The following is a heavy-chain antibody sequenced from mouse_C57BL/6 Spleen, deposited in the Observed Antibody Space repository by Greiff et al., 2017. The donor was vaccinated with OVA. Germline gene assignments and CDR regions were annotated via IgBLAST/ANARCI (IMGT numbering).Heavy chain of an antibody. CDR1: GFSLTSYG. D-gene: IGHD2-1*01. CDR2: IWSGGST. V-gene: IGHV2-4*01. J-gene: IGHJ4*01. CDR3: AKNRGIYYGNKRDAMDY. Sequence: VMLVESGPGLVQPSQSLSITCTVSGFSLTSYGVHWVRQPPGKGLEWLGVIWSGGSTDYNAAFISRLSISKDNSKSQVFFKMNSLQSDVTAIYYCAKNRGIYYGNKRDAMDYWGQGTSVTVSS.